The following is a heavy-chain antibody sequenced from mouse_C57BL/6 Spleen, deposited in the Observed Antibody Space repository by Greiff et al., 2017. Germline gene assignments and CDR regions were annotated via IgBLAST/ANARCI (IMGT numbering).Heavy chain of an antibody. Sequence: EVKLVESGGGLVKPGGSLKLSCAASGFTFSSYAMSWVRQTPEKRLEWVATISDGGSYTYYPDNVKGRFTISRDNAKNNLYLQMSHLKSEDTAMYYCARGLYDYDKVFAYWGQGTLVTVSA. CDR2: ISDGGSYT. V-gene: IGHV5-4*03. CDR1: GFTFSSYA. D-gene: IGHD2-4*01. CDR3: ARGLYDYDKVFAY. J-gene: IGHJ3*01.